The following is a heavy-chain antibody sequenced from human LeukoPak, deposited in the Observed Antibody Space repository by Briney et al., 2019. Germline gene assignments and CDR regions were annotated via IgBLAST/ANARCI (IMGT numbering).Heavy chain of an antibody. D-gene: IGHD6-19*01. CDR1: GYTFTSYG. V-gene: IGHV1-18*01. CDR3: ARDRDLIAVAGTLDY. CDR2: ISAYNGNT. Sequence: ASVKVFCKASGYTFTSYGISWVRQAPGQGLEWMGWISAYNGNTNYAQKLQGRVTMTTDTSTSTAYMELRSLRSDDTAVYYCARDRDLIAVAGTLDYWGQGTLVTVSS. J-gene: IGHJ4*02.